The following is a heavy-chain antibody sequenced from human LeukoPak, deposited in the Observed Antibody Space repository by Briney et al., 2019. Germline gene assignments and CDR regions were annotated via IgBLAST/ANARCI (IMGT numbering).Heavy chain of an antibody. J-gene: IGHJ4*02. V-gene: IGHV4-59*01. CDR2: MYYSGGT. CDR3: ARALYYYGSGSQSLHYFDY. CDR1: GGSISRYY. D-gene: IGHD3-10*01. Sequence: SETLSLTCTVSGGSISRYYWSWIRQPPGKGLEWIGYMYYSGGTNCNPSLKSRVTISVDTSKNQFSLKLSSVTAADTAVYYCARALYYYGSGSQSLHYFDYWGQGTLVTVSS.